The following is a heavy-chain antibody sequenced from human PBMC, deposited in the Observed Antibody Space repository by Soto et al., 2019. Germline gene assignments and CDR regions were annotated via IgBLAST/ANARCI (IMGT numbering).Heavy chain of an antibody. CDR3: ASGPTESWLRY. Sequence: SETLSLTCAVYGGSFSGYYWSWIRQPPGKGLEWIGEINHSGGTNYNPSLKSRVTISVDTSKNQFSLKLSSMTAADTAVYYCASGPTESWLRYWGQGTLVAGSS. D-gene: IGHD3-9*01. CDR1: GGSFSGYY. CDR2: INHSGGT. V-gene: IGHV4-34*01. J-gene: IGHJ4*02.